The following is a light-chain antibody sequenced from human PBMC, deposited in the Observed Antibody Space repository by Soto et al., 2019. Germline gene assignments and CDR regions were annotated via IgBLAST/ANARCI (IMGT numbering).Light chain of an antibody. J-gene: IGLJ1*01. CDR1: SSDIGAHNY. CDR3: CSFVGSSTQDV. Sequence: QSVLTQPASVSGSPGQSIAISCTGTSSDIGAHNYVSWYRHHPGKAPELLLYDVSNRPSGISDRFSGSRSGNTASLTISALQAEDEADYFCCSFVGSSTQDVFGTGTKLTVL. CDR2: DVS. V-gene: IGLV2-14*03.